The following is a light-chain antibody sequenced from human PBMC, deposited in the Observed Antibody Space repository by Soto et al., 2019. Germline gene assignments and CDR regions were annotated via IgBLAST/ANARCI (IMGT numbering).Light chain of an antibody. CDR2: VNSGGSH. Sequence: QPVLTQSPSASASLGASVKLTCTLSSGHSNYAIAWHQQQPEKGPRFLMKVNSGGSHIKGDGIPDRFSGSSSGAERDPFIPCPRSEDGADFYCQTGGPGSPSVVFGGGTQLTA. CDR1: SGHSNYA. V-gene: IGLV4-69*01. J-gene: IGLJ7*02. CDR3: QTGGPGSPSVV.